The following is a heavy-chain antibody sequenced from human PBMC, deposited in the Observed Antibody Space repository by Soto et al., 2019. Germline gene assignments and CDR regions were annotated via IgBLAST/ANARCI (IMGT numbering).Heavy chain of an antibody. Sequence: EASVKVSCKASGYTFTSYGISWVRQAPGQGLEWVGWISAYNGNTNYAQKLQGRVTMTTDTSTSTAYMELRSLRSDDTAVYYCALYDILTGRLGYWGQGTLVTVSS. CDR1: GYTFTSYG. CDR2: ISAYNGNT. V-gene: IGHV1-18*01. D-gene: IGHD3-9*01. J-gene: IGHJ4*02. CDR3: ALYDILTGRLGY.